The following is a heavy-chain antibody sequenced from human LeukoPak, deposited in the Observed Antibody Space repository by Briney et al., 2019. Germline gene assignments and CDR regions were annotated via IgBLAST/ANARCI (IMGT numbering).Heavy chain of an antibody. D-gene: IGHD5-24*01. J-gene: IGHJ4*02. V-gene: IGHV3-21*01. Sequence: GGSLRLSCAASGFTFSSYSMNWVRQAPGKGLEWVSSISSSSSYIYYTDSLKGRFTISRDNAKNSLYLQMNSLRAEDTAVYYCARGGRDGYNFDYWGQGTLVTVSS. CDR1: GFTFSSYS. CDR3: ARGGRDGYNFDY. CDR2: ISSSSSYI.